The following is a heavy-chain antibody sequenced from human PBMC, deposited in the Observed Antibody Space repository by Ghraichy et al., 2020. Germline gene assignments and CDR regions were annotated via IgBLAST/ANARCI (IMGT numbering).Heavy chain of an antibody. D-gene: IGHD4-23*01. CDR1: GFTFSGFS. J-gene: IGHJ6*02. Sequence: GSLRLSCEASGFTFSGFSMNWVRQAPGKGLEWLSYITSSSRTISYADSVKGRFTISRDNAKNSLYLEMKSLTDEDTAVYYCARGSRVVRFFYYDGMYVWGQGTTVTVSS. V-gene: IGHV3-48*02. CDR3: ARGSRVVRFFYYDGMYV. CDR2: ITSSSRTI.